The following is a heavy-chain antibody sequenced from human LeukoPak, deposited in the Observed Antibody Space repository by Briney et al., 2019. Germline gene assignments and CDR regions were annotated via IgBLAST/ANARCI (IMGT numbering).Heavy chain of an antibody. V-gene: IGHV3-48*01. D-gene: IGHD4-17*01. Sequence: GGSLRLSCAASGFTFSTYNMNWVRQAPGKGLEWVSHISSGSSTIYYADSVKGRFTISRDNSKNTLYLQMNSLRAEDTAVYYCARAVPYNYGDLYFDYWGQGTLVTVSS. CDR1: GFTFSTYN. CDR2: ISSGSSTI. CDR3: ARAVPYNYGDLYFDY. J-gene: IGHJ4*02.